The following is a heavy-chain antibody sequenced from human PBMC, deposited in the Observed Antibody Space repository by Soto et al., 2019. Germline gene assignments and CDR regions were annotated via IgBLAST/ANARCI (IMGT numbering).Heavy chain of an antibody. V-gene: IGHV3-30*18. CDR3: AKDLSSTTVTTNYYYYYGMDV. CDR2: ISYDGSNK. D-gene: IGHD4-17*01. Sequence: GGSLRLSCAASGFTFSSYGMHWVRQAPGKGLEWVAVISYDGSNKYYADSVKGRFTISRDNSKNTLYLQMNSLRAEDTAVYYCAKDLSSTTVTTNYYYYYGMDVWGQGTTVTV. CDR1: GFTFSSYG. J-gene: IGHJ6*02.